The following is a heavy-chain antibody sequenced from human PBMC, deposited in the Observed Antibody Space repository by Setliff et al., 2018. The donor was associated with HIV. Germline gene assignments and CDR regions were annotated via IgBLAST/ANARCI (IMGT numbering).Heavy chain of an antibody. CDR3: SVGAGGGGY. CDR1: GYTFTTYS. CDR2: INAGNGNT. Sequence: GASVKVSCKASGYTFTTYSMHWVRQAPGQRLEWMGWINAGNGNTKYSQKFQGRVTITGDTSASTAYMELSSLRSEDTAVYYGSVGAGGGGYWGQGTLVTVLL. D-gene: IGHD3-10*01. J-gene: IGHJ4*02. V-gene: IGHV1-3*01.